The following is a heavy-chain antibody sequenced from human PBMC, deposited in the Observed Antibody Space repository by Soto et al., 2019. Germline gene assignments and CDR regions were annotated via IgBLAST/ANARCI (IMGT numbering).Heavy chain of an antibody. V-gene: IGHV3-23*05. CDR2: ITTSGDTT. CDR3: ACCGGSNSFTRLDP. CDR1: GLPFSISA. D-gene: IGHD2-21*01. J-gene: IGHJ5*02. Sequence: EVKLLESGGGLVQPGGSLRLSCASSGLPFSISAMTWVRRAPGKGLEWVSAITTSGDTTFYADSVKGRFAISRDNSKNPLFLQKNTRGAEAPPFFSSACCGGSNSFTRLDPWAQGPLVTVSS.